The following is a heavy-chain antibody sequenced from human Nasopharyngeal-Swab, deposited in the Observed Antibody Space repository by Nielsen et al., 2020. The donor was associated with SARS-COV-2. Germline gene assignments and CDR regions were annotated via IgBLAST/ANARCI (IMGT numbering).Heavy chain of an antibody. V-gene: IGHV4-59*08. J-gene: IGHJ3*02. D-gene: IGHD3-10*01. CDR3: ARLAPIMVRGVPDAFDI. CDR2: IYYSGST. Sequence: SETLSLTCTVSGGSISSYYWSWIRQPPGTGLEWIGYIYYSGSTNYNPSLKSRVTISVDTSKNQFSLKLSSVTAADTAVYYCARLAPIMVRGVPDAFDIWGQGTMVTVSS. CDR1: GGSISSYY.